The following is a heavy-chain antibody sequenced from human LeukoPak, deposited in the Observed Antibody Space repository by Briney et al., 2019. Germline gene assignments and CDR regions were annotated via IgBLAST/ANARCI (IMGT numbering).Heavy chain of an antibody. CDR3: ARDYRLEGAFDF. J-gene: IGHJ3*01. V-gene: IGHV4-61*02. CDR1: GGSISNSDYY. Sequence: SQTLSLTCTVSGGSISNSDYYWSWLRQPAGKGLEWIGRIYASGTSASINSNPSLKSRVTISLDRSKNQVSLILSSVTAADTAVYYCARDYRLEGAFDFWGQGTMVTVSS. CDR2: IYASGTS. D-gene: IGHD1-1*01.